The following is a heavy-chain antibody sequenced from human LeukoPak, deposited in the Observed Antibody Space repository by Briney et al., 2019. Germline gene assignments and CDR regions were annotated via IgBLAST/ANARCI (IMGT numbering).Heavy chain of an antibody. D-gene: IGHD5-18*01. CDR2: ISNDGSKK. Sequence: GGSLRLSCAASGFTFSSYGMHWVRQAPGRGLDWVAVISNDGSKKYYADSVKGRFTISRDNSKNTLSLQVSSLRTEDTAVYYCAKDRYSYAFEYSDSWGQGTLVTVSS. CDR3: AKDRYSYAFEYSDS. J-gene: IGHJ4*02. CDR1: GFTFSSYG. V-gene: IGHV3-30*18.